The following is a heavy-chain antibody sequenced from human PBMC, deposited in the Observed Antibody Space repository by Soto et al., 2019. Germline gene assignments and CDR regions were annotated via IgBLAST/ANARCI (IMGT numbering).Heavy chain of an antibody. CDR1: GFSFISYW. Sequence: EVRLVESGGGLVQPGGSLRLSCAASGFSFISYWVNWVRQAPGKGLEWVASIKYDGSETSYVDSVKGRFTISRDNAKNSLYLQMNSLRAEDTAVYYCARDGVAAGLYFDSWGQGTLVTVSS. CDR2: IKYDGSET. V-gene: IGHV3-7*01. J-gene: IGHJ4*02. D-gene: IGHD6-25*01. CDR3: ARDGVAAGLYFDS.